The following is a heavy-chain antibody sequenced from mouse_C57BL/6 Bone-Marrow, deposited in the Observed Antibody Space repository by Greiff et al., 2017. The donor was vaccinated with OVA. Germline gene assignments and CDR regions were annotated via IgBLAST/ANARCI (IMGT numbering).Heavy chain of an antibody. V-gene: IGHV1-81*01. J-gene: IGHJ2*01. CDR1: GYTFTSYG. Sequence: LVESGAELARPGASVKLSCKASGYTFTSYGISWVKQRTGQGLEWIGEIYPRSGNTYYNEKFKGKATLTADKSSSTAYMELRSLTSEYSAVYFCAEGVYYSKENYWGQGTTLTVSS. CDR3: AEGVYYSKENY. D-gene: IGHD2-5*01. CDR2: IYPRSGNT.